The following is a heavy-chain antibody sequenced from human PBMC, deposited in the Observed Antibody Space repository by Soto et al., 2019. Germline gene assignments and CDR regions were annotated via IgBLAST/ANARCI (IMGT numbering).Heavy chain of an antibody. V-gene: IGHV4-31*03. CDR2: TKYGGRT. Sequence: QVQLQESGPGLVKPSQTLSLTCTVSGGSISSGGYCWSWIREHPGKGLEWIGYTKYGGRTYYNPSLKSRVTISVDTSKNQFSPKLSSVTAAATAMYYCARDYGGSWYFELWGRGTLVTVSS. D-gene: IGHD3-16*01. J-gene: IGHJ2*01. CDR3: ARDYGGSWYFEL. CDR1: GGSISSGGYC.